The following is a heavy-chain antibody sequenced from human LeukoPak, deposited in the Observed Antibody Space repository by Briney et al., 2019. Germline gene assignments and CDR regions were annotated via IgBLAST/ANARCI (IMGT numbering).Heavy chain of an antibody. CDR2: IYYSGST. D-gene: IGHD2-2*01. Sequence: SETLSLTCTVSGGSISSYYWSWIRQPPGKGLEWIGYIYYSGSTNYNPSLKSRVTMSVDTSKNQFSLKLSSVTAADTAVYYCARESRTQHAFDIWGQGTMVTVSS. CDR1: GGSISSYY. J-gene: IGHJ3*02. CDR3: ARESRTQHAFDI. V-gene: IGHV4-59*12.